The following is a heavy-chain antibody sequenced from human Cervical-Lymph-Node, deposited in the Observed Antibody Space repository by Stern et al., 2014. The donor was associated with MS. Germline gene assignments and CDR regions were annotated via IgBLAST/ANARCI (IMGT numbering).Heavy chain of an antibody. J-gene: IGHJ4*02. CDR2: ISSSGSDV. CDR3: ARQIIYVSLFDY. CDR1: GFTFSDYY. Sequence: VQLLQSGGGLVKPGGSLRLSCAGSGFTFSDYYVSWIRQTPGKGLEWIASISSSGSDVYYADSVKGRFTISRDNARNSLFLQINSLRAEDTAVYYCARQIIYVSLFDYWGQGTLVTVSS. V-gene: IGHV3-11*01. D-gene: IGHD3-10*02.